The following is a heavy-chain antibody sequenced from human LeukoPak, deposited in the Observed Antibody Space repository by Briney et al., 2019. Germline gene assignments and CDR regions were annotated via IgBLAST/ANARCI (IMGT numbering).Heavy chain of an antibody. Sequence: GGSLRLSCAAYGFTFSSYWMSWVRQAPGKGLEWVANIKQDGSEKYYVDSVKGRFTISRDNAKNSLYLQMNSLRAEDTAVYYCARDGVYCSSTSCYKGYWGQGTLVTVSS. J-gene: IGHJ4*02. CDR2: IKQDGSEK. V-gene: IGHV3-7*01. CDR3: ARDGVYCSSTSCYKGY. D-gene: IGHD2-2*02. CDR1: GFTFSSYW.